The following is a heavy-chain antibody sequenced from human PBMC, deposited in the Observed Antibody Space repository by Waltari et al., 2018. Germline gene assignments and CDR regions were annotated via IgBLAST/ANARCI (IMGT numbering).Heavy chain of an antibody. Sequence: QLQLQESGPGLVKPSETLSLTCSVSGDSVSSNNSYWGWIRQPPGKGLEWIGTISYSGNAYYNPSLKSRVTISLDMSKNDFSLKLSSVTAADTAVYYCARHQLRSHCSGGSCWFDPWGQGTLVTVSS. V-gene: IGHV4-39*01. CDR1: GDSVSSNNSY. D-gene: IGHD2-15*01. CDR3: ARHQLRSHCSGGSCWFDP. CDR2: ISYSGNA. J-gene: IGHJ5*02.